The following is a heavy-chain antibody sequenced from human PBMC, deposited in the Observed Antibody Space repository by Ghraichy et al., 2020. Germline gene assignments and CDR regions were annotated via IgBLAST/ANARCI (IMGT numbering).Heavy chain of an antibody. Sequence: SGPTLVKPTQTLTLTCTFSGFSLSTSGMCVSWIRQPPGKALEWLALIDWDDDKYYSTSLKTRLTISKDTSKNQVVLTMTNMDPVDTATYYCARIPTLGDYGDYEDTLPNYYYGMDVWGQGTTVTVSS. CDR1: GFSLSTSGMC. J-gene: IGHJ6*02. CDR2: IDWDDDK. CDR3: ARIPTLGDYGDYEDTLPNYYYGMDV. V-gene: IGHV2-70*01. D-gene: IGHD4-17*01.